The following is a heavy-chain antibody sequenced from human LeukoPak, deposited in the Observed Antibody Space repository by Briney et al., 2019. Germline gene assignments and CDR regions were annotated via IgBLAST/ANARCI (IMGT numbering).Heavy chain of an antibody. Sequence: ASVKVSCKASGYTFINYGIAWVRQAPGQGLEWVGWINGFNGNTKYAQKLQSRVTMTTDTSTTTAYMELRSLRSDDTAVYYCAREPISSGSYYPRSDYWGQGTLVTVSS. D-gene: IGHD3-10*01. CDR2: INGFNGNT. CDR1: GYTFINYG. V-gene: IGHV1-18*01. CDR3: AREPISSGSYYPRSDY. J-gene: IGHJ4*02.